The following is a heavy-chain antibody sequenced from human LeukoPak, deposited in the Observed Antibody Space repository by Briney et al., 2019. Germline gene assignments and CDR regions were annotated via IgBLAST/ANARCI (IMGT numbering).Heavy chain of an antibody. CDR2: ISYDGSNK. CDR1: GFTFSSYE. J-gene: IGHJ4*02. CDR3: ARLAQVATIVSY. V-gene: IGHV3-30-3*01. Sequence: PGGSLRLSCAASGFTFSSYEMNWVRQAPGKGLEWVAVISYDGSNKYYADSVKGRFTISRDNSKNTLYLQMNSLRAEDTAVYYCARLAQVATIVSYWGQGTLVTVSS. D-gene: IGHD5-12*01.